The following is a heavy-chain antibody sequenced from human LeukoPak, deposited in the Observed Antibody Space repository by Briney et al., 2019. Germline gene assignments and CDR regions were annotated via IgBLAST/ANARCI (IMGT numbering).Heavy chain of an antibody. Sequence: GASVKVSCKASGYTFTGYYIHWVRQAPGQGLEWMGWVNPNSGDTSYAQKFQGRVTMTRDTSISTAYMDLSSLRSDDTAVYYCARGADAEYFRHWGQGTLVTVSS. CDR2: VNPNSGDT. J-gene: IGHJ1*01. CDR1: GYTFTGYY. CDR3: ARGADAEYFRH. V-gene: IGHV1-2*02.